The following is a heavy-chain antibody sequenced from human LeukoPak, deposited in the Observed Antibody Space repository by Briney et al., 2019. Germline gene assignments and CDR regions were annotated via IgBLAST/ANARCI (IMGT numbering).Heavy chain of an antibody. Sequence: ASVKVSCKASGGTFSSYAISWVRQAPGQGLEWMGGIIPIFGTANYAQKFQGRVTITADESTSTAYMELSSLRSEDTAVYYCAREYGGKGIFDYWGQGTLVTVSS. CDR3: AREYGGKGIFDY. J-gene: IGHJ4*02. CDR2: IIPIFGTA. D-gene: IGHD4-23*01. CDR1: GGTFSSYA. V-gene: IGHV1-69*13.